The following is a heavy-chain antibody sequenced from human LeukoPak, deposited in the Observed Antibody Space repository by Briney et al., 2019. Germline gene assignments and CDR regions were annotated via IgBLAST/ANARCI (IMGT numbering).Heavy chain of an antibody. CDR3: TTEVPYYYGSGSFVIGY. Sequence: GGSLRLSCAASGFTFSSYAMSWVRQAPGKGLEWVGRIKSKTDGGTTDYAAPVKGRFTISRDDSKNTLYLQMNSLKTEDTAVYYCTTEVPYYYGSGSFVIGYWGQGTLVTVSS. D-gene: IGHD3-10*01. V-gene: IGHV3-15*01. CDR1: GFTFSSYA. CDR2: IKSKTDGGTT. J-gene: IGHJ4*02.